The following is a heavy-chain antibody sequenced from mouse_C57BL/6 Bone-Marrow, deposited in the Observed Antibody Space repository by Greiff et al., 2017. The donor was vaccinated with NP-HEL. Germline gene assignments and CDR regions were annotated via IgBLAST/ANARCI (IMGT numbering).Heavy chain of an antibody. D-gene: IGHD1-1*01. CDR1: GYTFTSYT. CDR3: ARARGSSPHWYFDV. J-gene: IGHJ1*03. CDR2: INPSSGYT. V-gene: IGHV1-4*01. Sequence: VQLQQSGVELARPGASVKMSCKASGYTFTSYTMHWVNQRPGKGLEWIGYINPSSGYTKYNQKFKDKATLTADKASSTAYMQLSSLTSEDAAVYYCARARGSSPHWYFDVWGTGTTVTVSS.